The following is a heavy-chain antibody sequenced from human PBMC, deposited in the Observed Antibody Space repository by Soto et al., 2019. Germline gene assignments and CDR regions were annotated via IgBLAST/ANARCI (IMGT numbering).Heavy chain of an antibody. CDR1: GYTFTGYY. V-gene: IGHV1-2*04. D-gene: IGHD3-22*01. CDR2: INPNSGGT. CDR3: ARGYYYDSSGYSSRTQDAFDI. J-gene: IGHJ3*02. Sequence: ASVKVSCTASGYTFTGYYMHWVRQAPGQGLEWMGWINPNSGGTNYAQKFQGWVTMTRDTSISTAYMELSRLRSDDTAVYYCARGYYYDSSGYSSRTQDAFDIWGQGTMVTVSS.